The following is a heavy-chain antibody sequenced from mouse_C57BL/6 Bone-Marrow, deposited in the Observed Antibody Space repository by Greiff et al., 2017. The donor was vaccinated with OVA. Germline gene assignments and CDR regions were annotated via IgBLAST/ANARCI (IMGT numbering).Heavy chain of an antibody. CDR2: ISDGGSYT. J-gene: IGHJ3*01. D-gene: IGHD1-1*01. Sequence: EVKLMESGGGLVKPGGSLKLSCAASGFTFSSYAMSWVRPTPEKRLEWVATISDGGSYTYDPDNVKGRFTISRDNAKNNLYLQMSHLKSEDTAMYYCARDHYYGSSPWFAYWGQGTLVTVSA. CDR1: GFTFSSYA. V-gene: IGHV5-4*01. CDR3: ARDHYYGSSPWFAY.